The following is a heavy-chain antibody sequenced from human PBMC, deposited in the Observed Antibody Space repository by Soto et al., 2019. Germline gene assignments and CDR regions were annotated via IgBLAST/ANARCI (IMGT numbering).Heavy chain of an antibody. CDR3: ARDFCSGGSCYLDAFDI. D-gene: IGHD2-15*01. J-gene: IGHJ3*02. V-gene: IGHV3-30-3*01. CDR1: GFTFSSYA. CDR2: ISYDGSNK. Sequence: ESGGGVVQPGRSLRLSCAASGFTFSSYAMHWVRQAPGKGLEWVAVISYDGSNKYYADSVKGRFTISRDNSKHTLYLQMNSRRAEDTAVYYCARDFCSGGSCYLDAFDIWGQGTMVTVSS.